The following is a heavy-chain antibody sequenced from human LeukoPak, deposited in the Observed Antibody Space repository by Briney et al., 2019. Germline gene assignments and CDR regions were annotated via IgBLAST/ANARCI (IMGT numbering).Heavy chain of an antibody. V-gene: IGHV1-69*04. J-gene: IGHJ4*02. CDR2: IIPILGIA. D-gene: IGHD3-9*01. CDR1: GGTFSSYA. Sequence: SVKVSCKASGGTFSSYAISWVRQAPGQGLEWMGRIIPILGIANYAQKFQGRVTITADKSTSTAYMELSSLRSEDTAVYYCARGYCDTNDCPPGAYWGQGALVTVSS. CDR3: ARGYCDTNDCPPGAY.